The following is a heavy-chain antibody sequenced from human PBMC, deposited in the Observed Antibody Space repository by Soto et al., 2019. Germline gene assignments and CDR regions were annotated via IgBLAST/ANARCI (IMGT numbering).Heavy chain of an antibody. CDR2: ANSDGSST. CDR3: TSVVRFGRADYSYSYGMDV. V-gene: IGHV3-74*03. D-gene: IGHD3-10*01. J-gene: IGHJ6*02. Sequence: EVQLVESGGGLVQPGGSLRLSCAASGFTFNTYWMHWVRQAPGKGLVWVSRANSDGSSTTYADSVKGRFTISRDNARNTLFLQIDSLRAEDTAVYYCTSVVRFGRADYSYSYGMDVWGRGTTVTVSS. CDR1: GFTFNTYW.